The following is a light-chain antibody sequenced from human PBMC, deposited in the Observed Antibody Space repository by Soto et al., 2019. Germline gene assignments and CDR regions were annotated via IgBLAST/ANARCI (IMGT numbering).Light chain of an antibody. J-gene: IGKJ1*01. CDR2: GAS. V-gene: IGKV3-15*01. CDR1: QSISDT. CDR3: QQYRNWPQGT. Sequence: EIVLTQSPGSLSLSPGERATVSCRSSQSISDTLAWYQQKPGQAPRLLIYGASTRATGIPARFSGSGSGTEFTLTISSLQSEDFAVYYCQQYRNWPQGTFGQGTRWIS.